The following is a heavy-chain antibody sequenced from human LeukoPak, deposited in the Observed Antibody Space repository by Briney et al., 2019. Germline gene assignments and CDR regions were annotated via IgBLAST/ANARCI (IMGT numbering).Heavy chain of an antibody. CDR3: ARGPPQTWIQLWLPFDY. Sequence: GGSLRLSCAASGFTFSNYNMNWVRQAPGKGLEWVSSITSSSSYIYYADSVKGRFTISRDNAKNSLYLHINSLRAEDTAVYYCARGPPQTWIQLWLPFDYWGQGTLVTVSS. V-gene: IGHV3-21*01. D-gene: IGHD5-18*01. CDR1: GFTFSNYN. J-gene: IGHJ4*02. CDR2: ITSSSSYI.